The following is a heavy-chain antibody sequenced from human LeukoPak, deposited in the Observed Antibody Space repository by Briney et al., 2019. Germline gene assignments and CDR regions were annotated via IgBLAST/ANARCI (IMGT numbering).Heavy chain of an antibody. J-gene: IGHJ4*02. V-gene: IGHV3-30-3*01. CDR1: GFTFSSYA. Sequence: GRSLRLSCAASGFTFSSYAMHWVRQAPGKGLEWVAVISYDGSNKYYADSVKGRFTISKDNAKNTVYLQMNSLRAEDTAVYYCVSFYETYWGRGTLVTVSS. D-gene: IGHD2-2*01. CDR2: ISYDGSNK. CDR3: VSFYETY.